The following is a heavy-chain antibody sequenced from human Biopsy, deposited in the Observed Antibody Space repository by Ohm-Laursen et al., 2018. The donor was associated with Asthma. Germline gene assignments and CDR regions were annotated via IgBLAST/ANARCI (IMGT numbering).Heavy chain of an antibody. V-gene: IGHV4-34*01. D-gene: IGHD3-16*01. CDR2: INHSGST. CDR1: GGSFSGYY. CDR3: ANTIGGVAADY. Sequence: PSETLSLTCPVYGGSFSGYYWSWIRQPPGKGLEWIGEINHSGSTNYNPSLKSRVTISVDTSKNQFSLKLSSVTATDTAVYYCANTIGGVAADYWGQGTLVTVSS. J-gene: IGHJ4*02.